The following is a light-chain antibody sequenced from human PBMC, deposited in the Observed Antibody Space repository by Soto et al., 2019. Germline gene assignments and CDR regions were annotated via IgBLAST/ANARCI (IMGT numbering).Light chain of an antibody. J-gene: IGKJ1*01. CDR2: GAS. V-gene: IGKV3-20*01. Sequence: EIVLTQSPATLSLSPGEIATLSCRASQSVSNYLAWYQQKPGQAPRLLIYGASSRATGIPDRFSGSGSGTDFTLTIRRLEPEDFAVYYCQQYGSSPGTFGQGTK. CDR1: QSVSNY. CDR3: QQYGSSPGT.